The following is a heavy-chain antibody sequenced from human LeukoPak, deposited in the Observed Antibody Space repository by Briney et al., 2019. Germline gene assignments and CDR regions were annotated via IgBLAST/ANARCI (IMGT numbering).Heavy chain of an antibody. Sequence: SETLSLTCTVSVASISSSTYYWGWIRQPPGKGLEWTGSIYYRGNTYYNPSLKSRVTISVDTSKNQFSLKLSSVTAADTAVYYCARHTGYYLTDAFNMWGQGTMVTVSS. D-gene: IGHD3-9*01. J-gene: IGHJ3*02. CDR1: VASISSSTYY. CDR2: IYYRGNT. V-gene: IGHV4-39*01. CDR3: ARHTGYYLTDAFNM.